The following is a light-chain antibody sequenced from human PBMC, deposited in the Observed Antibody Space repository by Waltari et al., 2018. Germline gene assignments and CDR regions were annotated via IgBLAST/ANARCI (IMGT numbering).Light chain of an antibody. CDR3: QQYKTSPTWT. V-gene: IGKV1-5*03. J-gene: IGKJ1*01. CDR2: EAS. CDR1: QNIGSS. Sequence: DIQMTQSPSPLPASVGGSVTITCRASQNIGSSLVWYQQKPGKAPKLLIYEASSLQFGVPSRFSGRGSGAEFTLTIASLQPDDFAAYYCQQYKTSPTWTFGQGTRVELK.